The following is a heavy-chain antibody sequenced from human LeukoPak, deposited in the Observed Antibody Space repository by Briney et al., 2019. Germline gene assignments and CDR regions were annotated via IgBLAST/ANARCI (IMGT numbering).Heavy chain of an antibody. CDR2: IKSKTDGGTT. CDR1: GFTFSNAW. D-gene: IGHD4-17*01. J-gene: IGHJ4*02. CDR3: TTDGPYGDYVLYYFDY. V-gene: IGHV3-15*01. Sequence: GGSLRLSCAASGFTFSNAWMSWVRQAPGKGLEWVGRIKSKTDGGTTGYAAPVKGRFTISRDDSKNTLYLQMNSLKTEDTAVYYCTTDGPYGDYVLYYFDYWGQGTLVTVSS.